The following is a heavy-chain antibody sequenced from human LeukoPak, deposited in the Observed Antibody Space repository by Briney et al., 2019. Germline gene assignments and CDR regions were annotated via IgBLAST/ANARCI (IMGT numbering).Heavy chain of an antibody. J-gene: IGHJ6*02. Sequence: SETLSLTCAVYGGSFSGYYWSWIRQPPGKGLEWIGEINHSGSTNYNPSLKSRVTISVDTSKNQFSLKLSSVTAADTAVYYCARDTPPMGDYYYYGMDVWGQGTTVTVSS. CDR1: GGSFSGYY. V-gene: IGHV4-34*01. D-gene: IGHD3-16*01. CDR3: ARDTPPMGDYYYYGMDV. CDR2: INHSGST.